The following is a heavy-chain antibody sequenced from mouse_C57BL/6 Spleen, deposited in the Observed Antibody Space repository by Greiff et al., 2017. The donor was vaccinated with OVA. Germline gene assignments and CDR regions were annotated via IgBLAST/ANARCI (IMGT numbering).Heavy chain of an antibody. D-gene: IGHD4-1*01. J-gene: IGHJ3*01. CDR2: IDPETGGT. V-gene: IGHV1-15*01. CDR1: GYTFTDYD. CDR3: TREELGAY. Sequence: VQLQQSGAELVRPGASVTLSCKASGYTFTDYDMHWVKQTPVHGLEWIGAIDPETGGTAYNQKFKGKAILTADKSSSTAYMELRSLTSEDSAVYYCTREELGAYWGQGTLVTVSA.